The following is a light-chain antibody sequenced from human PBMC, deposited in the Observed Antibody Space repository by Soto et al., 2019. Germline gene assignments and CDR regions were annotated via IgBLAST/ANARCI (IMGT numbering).Light chain of an antibody. V-gene: IGLV1-44*01. Sequence: QSVLTQSPSASGTPGQRVAVSCSGGSSNIGRHAVNWYLQLPGTAPKLLIYTNDQRPSGVPDRFSGSKSGASASLAISGLQSEDEADYYCAAWDDSLDAYVFGTGTKVTVL. CDR1: SSNIGRHA. CDR3: AAWDDSLDAYV. J-gene: IGLJ1*01. CDR2: TND.